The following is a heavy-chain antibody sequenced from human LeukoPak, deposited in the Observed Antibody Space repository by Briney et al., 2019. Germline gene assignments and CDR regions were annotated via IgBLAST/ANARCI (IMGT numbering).Heavy chain of an antibody. J-gene: IGHJ4*02. CDR2: IKQDGSEK. D-gene: IGHD5-12*01. CDR3: ARGPFSVVATTDFDY. Sequence: PGGPLRLSCAASGFTFSTYWMSWVRQAPGKGLEWVANIKQDGSEKYYVDSVKGRFTISRDNAKNSLYLQMNSLRAEDTAVYYCARGPFSVVATTDFDYWGQGTLVTVSS. V-gene: IGHV3-7*01. CDR1: GFTFSTYW.